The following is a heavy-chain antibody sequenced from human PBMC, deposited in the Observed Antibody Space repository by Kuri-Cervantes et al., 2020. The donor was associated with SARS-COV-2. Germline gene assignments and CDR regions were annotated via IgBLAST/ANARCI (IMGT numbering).Heavy chain of an antibody. V-gene: IGHV4-39*01. CDR2: IYYSGST. D-gene: IGHD4-11*01. CDR3: ASQGDYSPDVNPAHYAFDI. CDR1: GGSISSYY. J-gene: IGHJ3*02. Sequence: GSLRLSCTVSGGSISSYYWGWIRQPPGKGLEWIGSIYYSGSTYYNPSLKSRVTISIDTSKNQFSLKLSSVTAADTAVYYCASQGDYSPDVNPAHYAFDIWGQGTMVTVSS.